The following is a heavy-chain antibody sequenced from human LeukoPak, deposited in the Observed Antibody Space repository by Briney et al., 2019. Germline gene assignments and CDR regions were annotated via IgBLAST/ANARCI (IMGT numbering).Heavy chain of an antibody. V-gene: IGHV3-21*01. D-gene: IGHD3-22*01. J-gene: IGHJ6*03. Sequence: GSLRLSCAASGFTFDDYGMNWVRQAPGKGLGWVSSISSSGSYVYYADSVKGRFTISRDNAKNSLYLQMNSLRAEDTAVYYCAKDGGGYYPYYYYYMDVWGKGTTVTISS. CDR2: ISSSGSYV. CDR1: GFTFDDYG. CDR3: AKDGGGYYPYYYYYMDV.